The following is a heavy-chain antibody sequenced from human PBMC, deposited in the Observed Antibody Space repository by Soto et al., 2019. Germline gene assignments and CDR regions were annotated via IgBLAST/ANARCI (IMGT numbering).Heavy chain of an antibody. V-gene: IGHV6-1*01. Sequence: SQTLSLTCAISGDSVSSNSAAWNRIRQSPSRGLEWLGRTYYRSKWYNDYAVSVKSRITINPDTSKNQFSLQLNSVTPEDTAVYYCARDTYNWNDSAGAQYNWFDPWGQGTLVTVSS. D-gene: IGHD1-1*01. CDR2: TYYRSKWYN. CDR3: ARDTYNWNDSAGAQYNWFDP. J-gene: IGHJ5*02. CDR1: GDSVSSNSAA.